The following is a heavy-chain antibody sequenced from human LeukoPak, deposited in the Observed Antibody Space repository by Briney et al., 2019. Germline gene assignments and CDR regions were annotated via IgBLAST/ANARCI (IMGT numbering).Heavy chain of an antibody. CDR1: GFALRGDR. Sequence: GGSLRLSCAVSGFALRGDRTHWVRQAPGKGLVWVSRSKSDVSSTSYAHSAKGRFTIYRDKAKNTLYLQMNSLRTEDTAVYYCARELPRPGGQTDASDMWGEGTLVTVS. CDR2: SKSDVSST. CDR3: ARELPRPGGQTDASDM. V-gene: IGHV3-74*01. D-gene: IGHD3-16*01. J-gene: IGHJ3*02.